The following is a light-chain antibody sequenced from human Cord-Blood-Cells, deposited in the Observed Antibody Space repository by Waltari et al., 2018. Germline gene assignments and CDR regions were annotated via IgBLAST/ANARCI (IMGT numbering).Light chain of an antibody. Sequence: MTMTQSPGTLPLSPGERVTISCRASQSISMSLAWYQQKPGQAPRLLIYGAATRATGIPDRFSVSGSETDFSLTISGLEPEGAAVYYCQHQCRLPATFGQGTKVEIK. V-gene: IGKV3-20*01. CDR1: QSISMS. J-gene: IGKJ1*01. CDR2: GAA. CDR3: QHQCRLPAT.